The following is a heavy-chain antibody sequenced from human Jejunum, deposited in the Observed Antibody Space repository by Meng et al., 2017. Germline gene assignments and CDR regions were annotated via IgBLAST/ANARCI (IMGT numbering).Heavy chain of an antibody. CDR3: VRGPDKAKSAY. Sequence: SETLSLTCTESGGSVSSGGYYWNWIRQPPGKGLEYIGHIDSSGNTRYNPSLKSRVTISVDTSKNQFSLILTSVTAADTAVYYCVRGPDKAKSAYWGPGNLVTVSS. V-gene: IGHV4-61*08. D-gene: IGHD5-18*01. CDR1: GGSVSSGGYY. J-gene: IGHJ4*02. CDR2: IDSSGNT.